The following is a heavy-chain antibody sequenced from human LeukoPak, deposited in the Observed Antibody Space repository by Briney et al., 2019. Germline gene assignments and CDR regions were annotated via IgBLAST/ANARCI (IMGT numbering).Heavy chain of an antibody. CDR2: ISYSGST. CDR3: ARDQVRITMIQGYWYFDL. J-gene: IGHJ2*01. V-gene: IGHV4-59*01. D-gene: IGHD3-10*01. CDR1: GGSISPYY. Sequence: PSETLSLTCTVSGGSISPYYWSWIRQPPGKGLEWIGYISYSGSTSFNPSLKSRVTISVDTSTNQFSLALSSVTAADTAVYYCARDQVRITMIQGYWYFDLWGRGTLVTVSS.